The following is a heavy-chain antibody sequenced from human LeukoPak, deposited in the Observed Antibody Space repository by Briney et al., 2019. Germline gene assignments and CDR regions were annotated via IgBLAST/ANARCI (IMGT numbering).Heavy chain of an antibody. CDR1: GYTLTTYS. CDR2: TNTYNGNT. Sequence: ASVKVSCKASGYTLTTYSISWVRQAPGQELFCMGWTNTYNGNTNYAQNLQGRVTMTIDTSTNTAYMELRSLRSDDTAVYYCVGVSSSRGKLDAFDIWGQGTMVTVSS. J-gene: IGHJ3*02. CDR3: VGVSSSRGKLDAFDI. V-gene: IGHV1-18*01. D-gene: IGHD6-6*01.